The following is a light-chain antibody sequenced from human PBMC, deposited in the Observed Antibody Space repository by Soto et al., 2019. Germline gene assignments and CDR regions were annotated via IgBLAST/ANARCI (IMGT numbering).Light chain of an antibody. CDR1: QGITNR. V-gene: IGKV1D-12*01. J-gene: IGKJ5*01. CDR2: EAS. CDR3: QQANSFPIT. Sequence: IQVSQSPSSVSASVGDRGTITCRASQGITNRLAWYQQKPGKAPKLLIYEASSLQSGVPSRISGSGSGTDFTLTISSLQPEDFATYYCQQANSFPITFAQGTRLEIK.